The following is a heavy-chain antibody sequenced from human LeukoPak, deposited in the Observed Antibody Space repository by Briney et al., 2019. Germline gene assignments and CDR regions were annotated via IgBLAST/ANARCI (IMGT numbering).Heavy chain of an antibody. Sequence: PGGSLSLSCAASGFTFSSYGMHWVRQAPGKGLEWVAFIRYDGSNEYYADSVKGRFTISRDNPKNTLYLQMNSLRPEDTALYYCASRPGAIWGQGTMVTVSS. CDR3: ASRPGAI. J-gene: IGHJ3*02. CDR1: GFTFSSYG. CDR2: IRYDGSNE. D-gene: IGHD7-27*01. V-gene: IGHV3-30*02.